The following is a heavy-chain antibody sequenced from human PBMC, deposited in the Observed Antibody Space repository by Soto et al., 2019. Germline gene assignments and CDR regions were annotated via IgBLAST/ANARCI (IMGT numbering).Heavy chain of an antibody. Sequence: QVPLVQSGAEVKKPGASVKVSCQASGYTFTSYGITWVRQAPGQGLEWMGWISAYNGNTNYAQKLQGRVTMTTDTSTSTAYMELRSLRSDDTAVYYCARERGITGSANWFDPWGQGTLVTVSS. CDR2: ISAYNGNT. V-gene: IGHV1-18*01. CDR1: GYTFTSYG. J-gene: IGHJ5*02. CDR3: ARERGITGSANWFDP. D-gene: IGHD1-20*01.